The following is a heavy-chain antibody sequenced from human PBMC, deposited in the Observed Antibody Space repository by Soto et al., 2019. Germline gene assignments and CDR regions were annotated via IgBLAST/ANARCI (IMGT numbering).Heavy chain of an antibody. V-gene: IGHV4-30-4*01. CDR3: ARGDFWSGFPGIDV. D-gene: IGHD3-3*01. CDR1: GGSINRCDDY. Sequence: SETLSLTCSVSGGSINRCDDYWSLIRQSPGKGLEWIGYIYYSGTTYYNPSLESRVIISVDTSNNQFFLKLSSVTAADTAVYYCARGDFWSGFPGIDVWGQGTTVTVSS. CDR2: IYYSGTT. J-gene: IGHJ6*02.